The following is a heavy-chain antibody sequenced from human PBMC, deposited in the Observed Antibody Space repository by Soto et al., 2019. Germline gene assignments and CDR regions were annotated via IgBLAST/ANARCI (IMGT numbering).Heavy chain of an antibody. CDR1: GGSITSDDSY. V-gene: IGHV4-31*03. J-gene: IGHJ4*02. D-gene: IGHD5-12*01. CDR2: IYYSGTT. CDR3: AREGSVASRPAFDY. Sequence: PSETLSLTCTVSGGSITSDDSYWSWIRQHPEKGLEWIGYIYYSGTTSYNPSLKTRLTISIDTSKNQFSLELRSVTAADTAMYCCAREGSVASRPAFDYWGQGTLVTVSS.